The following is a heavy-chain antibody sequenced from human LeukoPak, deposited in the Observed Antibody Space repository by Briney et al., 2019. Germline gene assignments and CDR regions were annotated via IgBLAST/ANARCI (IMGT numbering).Heavy chain of an antibody. CDR1: GFTFSDYY. CDR3: AKGSGWLLPQYFDF. D-gene: IGHD2-21*01. J-gene: IGHJ4*02. CDR2: ISGGGGST. Sequence: GGSLRLSCAASGFTFSDYYMSWIRQAPGKGPEWLSTISGGGGSTYYADSVKGRFTISRDNSKNTLYLHMKSLRAEDTAVYYCAKGSGWLLPQYFDFWGQGTLVTVSS. V-gene: IGHV3-23*01.